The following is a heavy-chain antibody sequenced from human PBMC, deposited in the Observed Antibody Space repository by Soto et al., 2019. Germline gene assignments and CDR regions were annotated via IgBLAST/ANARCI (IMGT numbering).Heavy chain of an antibody. CDR2: INPKSGGT. J-gene: IGHJ6*02. CDR3: ARGDSTDCSNGERSFFYNHDMQV. Sequence: ASVKVSCKASGYRFTDYHIHWVRQAPGQGLEWLGRINPKSGGTSTAQKFQGWVTMTTDTSISTASMELTRLTSDDTAIYYCARGDSTDCSNGERSFFYNHDMQVWGQGTTVNVSS. V-gene: IGHV1-2*04. D-gene: IGHD2-8*01. CDR1: GYRFTDYH.